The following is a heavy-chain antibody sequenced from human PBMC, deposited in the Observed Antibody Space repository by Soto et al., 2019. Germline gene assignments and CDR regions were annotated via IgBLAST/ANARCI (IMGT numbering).Heavy chain of an antibody. V-gene: IGHV3-11*06. Sequence: GGSLRLSCAASGFTFSDYYMSWIRQAPGKGLECVPYISSISTDTKYADSVKGRFTISRDNAKNSLYLQMNSLRAEDTAVYYCTRTRPAYSSSWGYYFDYWGQGNLVTASS. CDR1: GFTFSDYY. CDR2: ISSISTDT. D-gene: IGHD6-13*01. J-gene: IGHJ4*02. CDR3: TRTRPAYSSSWGYYFDY.